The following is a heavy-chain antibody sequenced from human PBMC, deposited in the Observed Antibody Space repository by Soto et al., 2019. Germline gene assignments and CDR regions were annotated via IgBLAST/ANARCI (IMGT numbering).Heavy chain of an antibody. J-gene: IGHJ4*02. CDR2: IYYSGST. V-gene: IGHV4-59*08. CDR1: AGSISSYY. Sequence: QVQLQESGPGLVKPSETLSLTCTVSAGSISSYYWSWIRQPPGRGLEWIGYIYYSGSTNYNPSLNSRVTISVDTSKNQFSLKLSSVTAADTAVYYCARRYGYSFDYWGQGTLVTVSS. CDR3: ARRYGYSFDY. D-gene: IGHD1-1*01.